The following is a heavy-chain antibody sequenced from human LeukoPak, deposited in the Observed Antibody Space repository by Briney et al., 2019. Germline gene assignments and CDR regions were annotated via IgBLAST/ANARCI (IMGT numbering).Heavy chain of an antibody. V-gene: IGHV2-70*20. Sequence: SGPALVKPTQTLTLTCTFSGFSLSTSGMCVSWVRQPPGKALEWLALIDWDDGKYYSTSLKTRLTISKDTSKNQVVLTMTNMDPVDTATYYCARTSRSEYYFDYWGQGTLVTVSS. CDR3: ARTSRSEYYFDY. CDR2: IDWDDGK. CDR1: GFSLSTSGMC. J-gene: IGHJ4*02.